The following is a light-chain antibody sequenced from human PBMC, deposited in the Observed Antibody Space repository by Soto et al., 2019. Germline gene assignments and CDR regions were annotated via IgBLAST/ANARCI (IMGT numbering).Light chain of an antibody. Sequence: QSALTQPASGSGSPGQTITISCTGTSSDVGRYNTVSWYQHHPGKAPKLIIYEVTHRPAGISDRFSASKSGNTASLTISGLQAEDEADYYCNSLRVNHLYVFGSGTKVTVL. CDR3: NSLRVNHLYV. J-gene: IGLJ1*01. V-gene: IGLV2-14*01. CDR1: SSDVGRYNT. CDR2: EVT.